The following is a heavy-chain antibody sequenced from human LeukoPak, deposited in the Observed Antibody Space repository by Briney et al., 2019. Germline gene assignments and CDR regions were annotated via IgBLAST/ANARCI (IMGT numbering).Heavy chain of an antibody. Sequence: GGSLRLSCAASGFTFSSYAMSWVRQAPGKGLEWVSAISGSGGSTYYADSVKGRFTVSRDNSKNTLYLQMNSLRAEDTAVYYCAKDSLWSGDGRDAFDIWGQGTMVTVSS. CDR3: AKDSLWSGDGRDAFDI. V-gene: IGHV3-23*01. J-gene: IGHJ3*02. CDR2: ISGSGGST. CDR1: GFTFSSYA. D-gene: IGHD3-10*01.